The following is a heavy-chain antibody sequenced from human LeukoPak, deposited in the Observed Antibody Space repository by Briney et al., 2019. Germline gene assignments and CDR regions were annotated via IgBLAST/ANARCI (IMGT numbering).Heavy chain of an antibody. CDR1: GFTFSSYG. Sequence: VGSLRLSCAASGFTFSSYGMHWVRQAPGKGLEWVAVISYDGSNKYYADSVKGRFTISRDNSKNTLYLQMNSLRAEDTAVYYCAKDSSFSGSQGYFDYWGQGTLVTVSS. J-gene: IGHJ4*02. CDR2: ISYDGSNK. CDR3: AKDSSFSGSQGYFDY. V-gene: IGHV3-30*18. D-gene: IGHD1-26*01.